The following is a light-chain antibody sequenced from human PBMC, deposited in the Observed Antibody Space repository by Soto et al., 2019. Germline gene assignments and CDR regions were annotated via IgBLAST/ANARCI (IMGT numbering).Light chain of an antibody. CDR3: MQALQTPWT. CDR1: QSLLHSNGYNY. V-gene: IGKV2-28*01. CDR2: LAS. J-gene: IGKJ1*01. Sequence: EIVMTQSPLSLSVTPGEPASISCRASQSLLHSNGYNYLDWYVQKPGQSPQLLINLASNRASGVPDNFIGSGTGTDFTLNMRRVEAEDVGIYYCMQALQTPWTFGKGTKVEVK.